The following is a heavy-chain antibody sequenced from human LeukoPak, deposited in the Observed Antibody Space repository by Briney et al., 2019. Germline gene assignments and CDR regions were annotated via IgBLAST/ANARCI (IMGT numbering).Heavy chain of an antibody. D-gene: IGHD3-10*01. V-gene: IGHV4-39*01. CDR1: GGSISSSSYY. Sequence: PSETLSLTCTVSGGSISSSSYYWGWIRQPPGKGLEWIGSIYYSGSTYYNPSLKSRVTISVDTSKNQFSLKLSSVTAADTAVYYCARHKGITMVRDIFNWFDPWGQGTLVTVSS. CDR2: IYYSGST. J-gene: IGHJ5*02. CDR3: ARHKGITMVRDIFNWFDP.